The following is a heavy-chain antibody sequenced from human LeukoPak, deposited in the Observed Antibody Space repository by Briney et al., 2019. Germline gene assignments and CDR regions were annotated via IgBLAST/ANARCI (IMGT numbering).Heavy chain of an antibody. CDR2: INPSDDST. CDR3: ARDYTVQARGYQFDY. J-gene: IGHJ4*02. Sequence: GASVKVSCKASGYTFTNYYVHWVRQAPGQGLEWMGIINPSDDSTSYAQKFQGRVTMIRDTSTRTVYMELSSLRSEDTAVYYCARDYTVQARGYQFDYWGQGTLVTVSS. CDR1: GYTFTNYY. V-gene: IGHV1-46*01. D-gene: IGHD3-22*01.